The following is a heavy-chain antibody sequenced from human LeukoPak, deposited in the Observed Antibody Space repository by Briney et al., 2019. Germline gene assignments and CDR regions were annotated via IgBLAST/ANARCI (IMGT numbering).Heavy chain of an antibody. Sequence: GGSLRLSCAASGFTFSSYGMHWVRQAPGKGLEWVAVIWYDGSNKYYADSVKGRFTISRDNSKNTLYLQMNSLRAEDTAVYYCANPNYYDSSGYRITDYWGQETLVTVSS. CDR2: IWYDGSNK. CDR1: GFTFSSYG. V-gene: IGHV3-33*06. CDR3: ANPNYYDSSGYRITDY. J-gene: IGHJ4*02. D-gene: IGHD3-22*01.